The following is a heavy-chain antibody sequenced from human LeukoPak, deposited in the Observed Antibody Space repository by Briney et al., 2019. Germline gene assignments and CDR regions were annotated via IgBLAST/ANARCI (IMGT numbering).Heavy chain of an antibody. J-gene: IGHJ4*02. CDR1: GFTFSNYV. Sequence: GGSLRLSCTGSGFTFSNYVMSWVRRPPGKRLEWVSGISDSGDDTDYADSVKGRFTISRDNSKNTLFLQMNILRVEDTTVEYCVKVGGGGGWYWSLWGQGTLVTVSS. D-gene: IGHD6-19*01. CDR3: VKVGGGGGWYWSL. CDR2: ISDSGDDT. V-gene: IGHV3-23*01.